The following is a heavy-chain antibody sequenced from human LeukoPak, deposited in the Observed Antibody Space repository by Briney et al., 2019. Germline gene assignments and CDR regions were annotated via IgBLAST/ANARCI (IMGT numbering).Heavy chain of an antibody. D-gene: IGHD3-16*01. V-gene: IGHV4-39*07. CDR1: GGSISSSSYY. J-gene: IGHJ6*03. CDR3: ARETSQKGAHYMDV. CDR2: IYYSGST. Sequence: SETLSLTCTVSGGSISSSSYYWDWIRQPPGKGLEWIGSIYYSGSTYYNPSLKSRVTISVDTSKNQFSLKLRSVTAADTAVYYCARETSQKGAHYMDVWGKGTTVTISS.